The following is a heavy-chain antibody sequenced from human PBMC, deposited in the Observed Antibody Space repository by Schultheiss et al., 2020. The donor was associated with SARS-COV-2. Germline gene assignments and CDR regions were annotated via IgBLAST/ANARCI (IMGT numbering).Heavy chain of an antibody. V-gene: IGHV4-34*01. CDR2: INHSGST. CDR1: GGSFSGYY. CDR3: ARAPITMIVVARGYFDY. D-gene: IGHD3-22*01. Sequence: TLSLTCAVYGGSFSGYYWSWIRQPPGKGLEWIGEINHSGSTNYNPSLKSRVTISVDTSKNQFSLKLSSVTAADTAVYYCARAPITMIVVARGYFDYWGQGNLVTVSS. J-gene: IGHJ4*02.